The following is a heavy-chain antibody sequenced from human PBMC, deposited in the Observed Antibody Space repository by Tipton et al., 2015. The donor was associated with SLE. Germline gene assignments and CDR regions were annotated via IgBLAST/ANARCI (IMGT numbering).Heavy chain of an antibody. V-gene: IGHV1-18*01. D-gene: IGHD2/OR15-2a*01. CDR2: ISAYNGNK. CDR3: ARIFSDYFYYMDV. J-gene: IGHJ6*03. Sequence: QSGPEVKEPGASVKVSCKASGHTLTDYGISWVRQAPGQGLEWMGGISAYNGNKKYAQKIQGRVTMTTDTSTNTAYMELRSLRSDDTAVYYCARIFSDYFYYMDVWGKGTTVTVSS. CDR1: GHTLTDYG.